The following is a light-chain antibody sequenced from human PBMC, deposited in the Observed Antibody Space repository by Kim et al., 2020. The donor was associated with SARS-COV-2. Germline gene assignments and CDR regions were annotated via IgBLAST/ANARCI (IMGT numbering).Light chain of an antibody. CDR1: KLGDRY. CDR2: QDT. V-gene: IGLV3-1*01. Sequence: VAPGQTATITCSGDKLGDRYACWYQQKPGQSPVLVIYQDTKRPSGIPERFSGSNSGNTATLTISGTQALDEADYYCQAWDSSTAVFGTGTKVTVL. J-gene: IGLJ1*01. CDR3: QAWDSSTAV.